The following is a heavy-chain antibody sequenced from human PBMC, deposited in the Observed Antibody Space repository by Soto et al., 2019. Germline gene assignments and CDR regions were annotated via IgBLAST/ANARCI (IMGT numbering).Heavy chain of an antibody. Sequence: EVQLVESGGGLVQPGGSLRLSCAAAGFTFSTYWMHWVRQTPGKWLVWVSRVNGDGTSTAYADSVRGRFTISRDNAKNTVSLAMSSLRAEDTAVYYCAREFGNTILPLDYWGQGTLVTVSS. CDR2: VNGDGTST. CDR1: GFTFSTYW. V-gene: IGHV3-74*01. J-gene: IGHJ4*02. CDR3: AREFGNTILPLDY. D-gene: IGHD2-15*01.